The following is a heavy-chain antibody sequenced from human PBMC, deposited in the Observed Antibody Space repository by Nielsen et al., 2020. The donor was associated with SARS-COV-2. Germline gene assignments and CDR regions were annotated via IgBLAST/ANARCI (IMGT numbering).Heavy chain of an antibody. Sequence: GGSLRLSCAASGFTFSSYWMSWVRQAPGKGLEWVANIKQDGSEKYYVDSVKGRFTISRDNATNSLYLQMNSLRAEDTAVYYCASLGGSSWYFDYWGQGTLVTVSS. CDR1: GFTFSSYW. D-gene: IGHD6-13*01. J-gene: IGHJ4*02. CDR2: IKQDGSEK. V-gene: IGHV3-7*03. CDR3: ASLGGSSWYFDY.